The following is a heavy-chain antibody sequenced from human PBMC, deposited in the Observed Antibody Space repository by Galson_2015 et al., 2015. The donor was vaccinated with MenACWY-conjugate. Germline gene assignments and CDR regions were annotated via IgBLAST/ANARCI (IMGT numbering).Heavy chain of an antibody. CDR3: AKELGGIAAAVTRWFDP. CDR1: GFTFSSYA. D-gene: IGHD6-13*01. V-gene: IGHV3-23*01. CDR2: ISGSGGST. J-gene: IGHJ5*02. Sequence: SLRLSCAASGFTFSSYAMSWVRQAPGKGLEWVSAISGSGGSTYYADSVKGRFTISRDNSKNTLYLQMNSLRAEDTAVYYCAKELGGIAAAVTRWFDPWGQGTLVTVSS.